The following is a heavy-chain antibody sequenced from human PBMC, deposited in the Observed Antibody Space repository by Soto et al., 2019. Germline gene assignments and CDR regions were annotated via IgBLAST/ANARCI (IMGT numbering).Heavy chain of an antibody. J-gene: IGHJ6*02. V-gene: IGHV1-3*01. CDR2: INAGNGNT. CDR1: GYTFTSYA. CDR3: ARVYCSSTSCSYYYGMDV. D-gene: IGHD2-2*01. Sequence: QVQLVQSGAEVKKPGASVKVSCKASGYTFTSYAMHWVRQAPGQRLEWMGWINAGNGNTKYSQKFQGRVTITRDTSASTAYMELSSLRSEDTAVYYCARVYCSSTSCSYYYGMDVWGQGTTVTVS.